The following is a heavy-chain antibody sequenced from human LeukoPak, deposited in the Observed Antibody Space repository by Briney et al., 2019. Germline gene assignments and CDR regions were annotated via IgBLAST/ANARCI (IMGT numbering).Heavy chain of an antibody. J-gene: IGHJ4*02. V-gene: IGHV1-69*13. D-gene: IGHD6-13*01. CDR2: IIPIFGTA. CDR3: ARDARPGIAAAGTLDY. CDR1: GGTFSSYA. Sequence: ASVKVSCKASGGTFSSYAISWVRQAPGQGLEWMGGIIPIFGTANYAQKFQGRVTITADESTSTAYMELSGLRSEDTAVYYCARDARPGIAAAGTLDYWGQGTLVTVSS.